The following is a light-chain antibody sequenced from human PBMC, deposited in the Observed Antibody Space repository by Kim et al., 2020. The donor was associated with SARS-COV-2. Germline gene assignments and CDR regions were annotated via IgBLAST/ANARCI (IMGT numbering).Light chain of an antibody. CDR1: SSDVGKHNL. Sequence: GQSITISCTGTSSDVGKHNLVSWYQQYPGKAPKLIIFEGNKRPSGVSTRFSGSISGNTASLTISGLQSDDECDYHCCSFAGNSNWVFGGGTKVTVL. V-gene: IGLV2-23*01. CDR3: CSFAGNSNWV. CDR2: EGN. J-gene: IGLJ3*02.